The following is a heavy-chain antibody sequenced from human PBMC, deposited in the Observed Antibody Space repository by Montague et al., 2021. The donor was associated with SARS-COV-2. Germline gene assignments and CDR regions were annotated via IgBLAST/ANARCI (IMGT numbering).Heavy chain of an antibody. D-gene: IGHD3-10*01. Sequence: SLRLSFSPSGLTFSSYAMHWVRQAPGKGLEWVAVISYDGSNKYYADPVKGRFTISRDNSKNTLYLQMNSLRAEDTAVYYCAREGLSGSYYGFLDYWGQGTLVTVSS. CDR2: ISYDGSNK. CDR3: AREGLSGSYYGFLDY. CDR1: GLTFSSYA. V-gene: IGHV3-30-3*01. J-gene: IGHJ4*02.